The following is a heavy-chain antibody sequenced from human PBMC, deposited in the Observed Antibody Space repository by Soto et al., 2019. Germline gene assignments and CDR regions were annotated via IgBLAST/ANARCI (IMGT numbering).Heavy chain of an antibody. J-gene: IGHJ4*02. CDR3: ARADIVVVVAALDY. D-gene: IGHD2-15*01. CDR1: GYTFTSNA. Sequence: QVQLVQSGAEVKKPGASVKVSCKASGYTFTSNAMHWVRQAPGQRLEWMGWINAGNGNTKYSQKFQGRVTITRDTSASTAYMELSSLRSEDTAVYYCARADIVVVVAALDYWGQGTLVTVSS. V-gene: IGHV1-3*01. CDR2: INAGNGNT.